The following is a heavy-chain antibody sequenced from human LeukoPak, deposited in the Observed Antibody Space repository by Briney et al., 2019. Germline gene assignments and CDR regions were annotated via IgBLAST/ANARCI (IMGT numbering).Heavy chain of an antibody. CDR3: ATGPNYYYDSSGQPQALYMDV. V-gene: IGHV1-69-2*01. CDR1: GYTFTDYY. D-gene: IGHD3-22*01. Sequence: ATVKISCKVSGYTFTDYYMHWVQQAPGKGLEWMGLVDPEDGETIYAEKFLGRVTITADTSTDTAYMELSSLRSEDTAVYYCATGPNYYYDSSGQPQALYMDVWGKGTTVTVSS. J-gene: IGHJ6*03. CDR2: VDPEDGET.